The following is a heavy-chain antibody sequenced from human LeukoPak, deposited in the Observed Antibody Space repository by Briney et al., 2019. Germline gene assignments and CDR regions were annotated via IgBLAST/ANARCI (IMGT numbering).Heavy chain of an antibody. Sequence: ASVKVSCKASGYTFTSYGISWVRQAPGQGLEWMGWISAYNGNTNYAQKLQGRVTMTSDTSISTAYMELRSLRSDDTAVYYCARDTGYSGYDPFDFWGQGSLVSVSS. V-gene: IGHV1-18*01. J-gene: IGHJ4*02. CDR1: GYTFTSYG. CDR3: ARDTGYSGYDPFDF. D-gene: IGHD5-12*01. CDR2: ISAYNGNT.